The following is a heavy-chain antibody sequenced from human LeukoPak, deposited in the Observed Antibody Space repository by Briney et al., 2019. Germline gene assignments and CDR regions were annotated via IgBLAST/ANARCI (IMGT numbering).Heavy chain of an antibody. CDR1: GYTFTSYD. V-gene: IGHV1-8*01. J-gene: IGHJ4*02. CDR2: MNPNSGNT. Sequence: ASVKVSCKASGYTFTSYDINWVRQATGQGLEWMGWMNPNSGNTGYAQKFQGRVTMTRNTSISTAYIELSSLRSEDTAVYYCARLYDSSGYYFDYWGQGTLVTVSS. D-gene: IGHD3-22*01. CDR3: ARLYDSSGYYFDY.